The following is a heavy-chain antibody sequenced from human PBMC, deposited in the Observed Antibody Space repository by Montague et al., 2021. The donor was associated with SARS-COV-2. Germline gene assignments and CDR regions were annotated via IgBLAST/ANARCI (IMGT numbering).Heavy chain of an antibody. V-gene: IGHV4-34*01. Sequence: SETLSLTCAVYGGSFSGYYWSWICQPPGKGLEWIGEINHSGSTNYNPSLKSRVTISVDTSKNQFSLKLSSVTAADTAVYYCARGVRRPYYYYYGMDVRGQGTTVTVSS. CDR1: GGSFSGYY. CDR2: INHSGST. CDR3: ARGVRRPYYYYYGMDV. J-gene: IGHJ6*02.